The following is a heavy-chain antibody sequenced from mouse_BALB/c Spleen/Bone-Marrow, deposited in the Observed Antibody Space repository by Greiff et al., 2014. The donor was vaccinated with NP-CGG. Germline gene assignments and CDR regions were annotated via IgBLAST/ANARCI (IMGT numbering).Heavy chain of an antibody. CDR2: IYPYNGGT. J-gene: IGHJ1*01. D-gene: IGHD2-10*02. CDR3: ARSYGNWYFDA. V-gene: IGHV1S29*02. CDR1: GYTFTDYN. Sequence: VQLQQSGPELVKPGASVKISCKASGYTFTDYNMHWVKQSHGKSLEWIGYIYPYNGGTGYNQKFKSKATLTVDNSSSTAYMELRSLTSGDSAVYYCARSYGNWYFDAWGAGTTVTVSS.